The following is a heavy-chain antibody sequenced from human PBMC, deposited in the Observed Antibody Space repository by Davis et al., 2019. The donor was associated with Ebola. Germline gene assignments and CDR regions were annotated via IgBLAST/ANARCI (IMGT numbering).Heavy chain of an antibody. CDR1: GYTFTGYY. CDR2: ISPYVGNT. J-gene: IGHJ2*01. CDR3: AREGSAAIDL. V-gene: IGHV1-18*04. D-gene: IGHD3-10*01. Sequence: ASVKVSCKASGYTFTGYYMHWVRQAPGQGLEWIGWISPYVGNTDFAQKFQGRVTLTTDTPTTTAYMELRSLRSDDTAVYYCAREGSAAIDLWGRGTLVTVSS.